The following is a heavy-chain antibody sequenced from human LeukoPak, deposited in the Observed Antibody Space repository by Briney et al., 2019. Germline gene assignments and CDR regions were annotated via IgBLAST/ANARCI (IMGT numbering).Heavy chain of an antibody. J-gene: IGHJ4*02. CDR2: IKYDGSDK. CDR3: ARDRGGGDIYFDY. V-gene: IGHV3-7*05. D-gene: IGHD2-21*02. Sequence: GGSLRLSCAASGFTFSSYWMNWVRQAPGKGLEWVANIKYDGSDKYYVDSVKGRFTISRDNAKNSLYLQMNSLGADDTAVYYCARDRGGGDIYFDYWGQGTLVTVSS. CDR1: GFTFSSYW.